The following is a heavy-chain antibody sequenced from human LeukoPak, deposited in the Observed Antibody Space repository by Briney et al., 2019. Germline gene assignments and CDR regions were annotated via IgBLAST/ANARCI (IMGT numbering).Heavy chain of an antibody. CDR3: ARGSRRIFGVVTLYYFDY. CDR2: ISAYNGNT. V-gene: IGHV1-18*01. D-gene: IGHD3-3*02. J-gene: IGHJ4*02. CDR1: GYTFTSYG. Sequence: ASVKVSCKASGYTFTSYGISWVRQAPGQGLEWMGWISAYNGNTNYAQKLQGRVTMTTDTSTSTAYMELRSLRSDDTAVYYCARGSRRIFGVVTLYYFDYWGQGTLVTVSS.